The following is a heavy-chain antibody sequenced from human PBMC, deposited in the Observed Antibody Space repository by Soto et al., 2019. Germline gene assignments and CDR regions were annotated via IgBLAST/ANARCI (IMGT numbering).Heavy chain of an antibody. CDR2: IWYDGSNK. Sequence: GGSLSLSCAASGFTFSSYGMHWVRQAPGKGLEWVAVIWYDGSNKYYADSVKGRFTISRDNSKNTLYLQMNSLRAEDTAVYYCARARPAAYYYYLLDVWAQGTTVTVSS. V-gene: IGHV3-33*01. D-gene: IGHD2-2*01. J-gene: IGHJ6*02. CDR3: ARARPAAYYYYLLDV. CDR1: GFTFSSYG.